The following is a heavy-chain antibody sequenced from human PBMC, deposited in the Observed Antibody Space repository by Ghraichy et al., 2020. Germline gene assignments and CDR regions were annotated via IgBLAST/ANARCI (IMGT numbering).Heavy chain of an antibody. V-gene: IGHV3-48*02. D-gene: IGHD3-22*01. CDR2: ISSSSSTI. Sequence: GGSLRLSCAASGFTFSSYSMNWVRQAPGKGLEWVSYISSSSSTIYYADSVKGRFTISRDNAKNSLYLQMNSLRDEDTAVYYCARDGRKHYYASSGYYDYWGQGTLVTVSS. CDR1: GFTFSSYS. CDR3: ARDGRKHYYASSGYYDY. J-gene: IGHJ4*02.